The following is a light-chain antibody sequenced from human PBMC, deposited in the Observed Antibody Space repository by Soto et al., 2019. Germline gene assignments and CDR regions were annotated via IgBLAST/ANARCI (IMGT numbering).Light chain of an antibody. CDR1: SSDVGAYNF. J-gene: IGLJ3*02. Sequence: QSALTQPRSVSGSPGQSVTISCTGTSSDVGAYNFVSWYQHHPGKAPKLIIYDVTERPSGVPDRFSGSKSGNSASLTISGLQTEDEADYYCCSYAGPYSWVFGGGTQLTVL. CDR3: CSYAGPYSWV. V-gene: IGLV2-11*01. CDR2: DVT.